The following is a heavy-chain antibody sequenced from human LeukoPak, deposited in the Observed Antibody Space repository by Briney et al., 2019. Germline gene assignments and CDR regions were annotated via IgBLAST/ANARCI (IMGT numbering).Heavy chain of an antibody. CDR2: ISTSSSYT. Sequence: GASLRLSCAASGFTFSDYSMSWIRQAPGKGLEWVSYISTSSSYTNYADSVKGRFTISRDNAKNSLYLQMNSLRAEDTAVYYCARDRYYASGSYNWFDPWGQGTLVTVSS. CDR3: ARDRYYASGSYNWFDP. D-gene: IGHD3-10*01. V-gene: IGHV3-11*05. J-gene: IGHJ5*02. CDR1: GFTFSDYS.